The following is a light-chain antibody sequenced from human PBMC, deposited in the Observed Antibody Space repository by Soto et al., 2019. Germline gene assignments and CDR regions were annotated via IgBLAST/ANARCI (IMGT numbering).Light chain of an antibody. CDR1: SSDVGGFNF. V-gene: IGLV2-8*01. CDR3: SSYAGGNNWV. CDR2: EVT. Sequence: QSALTQPPSASGSPGQSVTISCTGTSSDVGGFNFVPWYQHHPGKAPKLMIYEVTKRPSGVPDRFSGSKSANTASLTVSGLQAEDEADSYCSSYAGGNNWVFGGGTKLTVL. J-gene: IGLJ3*02.